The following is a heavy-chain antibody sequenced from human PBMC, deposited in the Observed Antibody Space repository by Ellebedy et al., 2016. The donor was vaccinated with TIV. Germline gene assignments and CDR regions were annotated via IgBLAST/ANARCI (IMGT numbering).Heavy chain of an antibody. CDR2: INPNSGGT. CDR1: GYTFTGYY. J-gene: IGHJ6*03. CDR3: AKEIAAAGIYMDV. D-gene: IGHD6-13*01. V-gene: IGHV1-2*02. Sequence: ASVKVSXKASGYTFTGYYMHWVRQAPGQGLEWMGWINPNSGGTNYAQKFQGRVTMTRDTSISTAYMELSRLRSDDTAVYYCAKEIAAAGIYMDVWGKGTTVTVSS.